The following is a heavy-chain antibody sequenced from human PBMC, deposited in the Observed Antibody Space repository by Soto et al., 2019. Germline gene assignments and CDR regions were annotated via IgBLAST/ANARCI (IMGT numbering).Heavy chain of an antibody. CDR2: IKVDGSET. CDR1: GFTFRDYS. J-gene: IGHJ1*01. Sequence: EVQLVDSGGGLVQPGGSLRLSCTASGFTFRDYSMNWVRQAPGKGLEWVANIKVDGSETDYVDSVKGRFTISRDNARNSLYRQMSSMRVEDTAVYYCARDEICDGGINCILGYFRQWGQGTL. CDR3: ARDEICDGGINCILGYFRQ. D-gene: IGHD2-21*01. V-gene: IGHV3-7*03.